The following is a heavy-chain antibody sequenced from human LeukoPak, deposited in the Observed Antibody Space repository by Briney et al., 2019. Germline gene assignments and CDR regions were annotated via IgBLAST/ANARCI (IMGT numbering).Heavy chain of an antibody. V-gene: IGHV4-4*07. CDR1: GGPVSFYY. CDR2: NYSSWST. CDR3: AREVPLRWLQPEGAFDK. Sequence: SETLALTRNVSGGPVSFYYWSWIRQPAGKELEGIGRNYSSWSTNYNPSLKSRVTMSVDTSKNQLSLNLSSVTAADTAVYYCAREVPLRWLQPEGAFDKWGQGTMVTVSS. J-gene: IGHJ3*02. D-gene: IGHD5-24*01.